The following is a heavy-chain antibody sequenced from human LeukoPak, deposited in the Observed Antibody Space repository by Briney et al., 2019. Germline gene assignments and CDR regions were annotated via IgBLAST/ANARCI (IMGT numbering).Heavy chain of an antibody. D-gene: IGHD4-17*01. CDR3: AKDSGPYDWFDP. CDR1: GFTFSSYA. J-gene: IGHJ5*02. Sequence: GGSLRLSCAASGFTFSSYAMHWVRQAPGKGLEWVAGIAYDGSDKVYTDSVKGRFTISRDNSKNTLSLQMNSLSAEDAAVYYCAKDSGPYDWFDPWGQGTLVTVSS. CDR2: IAYDGSDK. V-gene: IGHV3-30-3*01.